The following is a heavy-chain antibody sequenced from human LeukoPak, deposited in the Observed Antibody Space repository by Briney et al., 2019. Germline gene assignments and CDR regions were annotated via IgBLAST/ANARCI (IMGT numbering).Heavy chain of an antibody. CDR2: ISSSSSTM. CDR1: GFNFSISSYS. V-gene: IGHV3-48*02. Sequence: GGSLRLSCAASGFNFSISSYSMNWVRQAPGKGLEWVSYISSSSSTMYYADSVKGRFTISRDNAKNSLYLQMNSLRDDDTAVYFCARGFSGLDSWGQGTLVTVSS. CDR3: ARGFSGLDS. J-gene: IGHJ4*02. D-gene: IGHD6-19*01.